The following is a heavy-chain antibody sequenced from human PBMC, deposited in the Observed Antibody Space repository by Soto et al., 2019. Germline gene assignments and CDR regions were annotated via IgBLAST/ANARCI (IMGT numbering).Heavy chain of an antibody. J-gene: IGHJ6*02. V-gene: IGHV5-10-1*01. CDR2: IDPSDSYT. D-gene: IGHD2-2*01. Sequence: GESLPISGKRSGYSFTRYWISWVRQMKGKGLEWMGRIDPSDSYTNYSPSFQGHVTISADKSISTAYLQWSSLKASDTAMYYCARQNGGCSSTSCFHGGMDVWAQGTTVTVSS. CDR1: GYSFTRYW. CDR3: ARQNGGCSSTSCFHGGMDV.